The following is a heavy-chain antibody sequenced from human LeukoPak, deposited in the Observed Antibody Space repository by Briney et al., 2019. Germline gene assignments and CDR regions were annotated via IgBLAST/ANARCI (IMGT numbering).Heavy chain of an antibody. V-gene: IGHV3-11*01. Sequence: GGSLRLSCAASGFTFSDYYMSWIRQAPGKGLEWVSYISSSGSTICYADAVKGRFTISRDNGKNSLSLQMNSLRAEDTAVYYCVRVEYIYGYGSWGQGTLVTVSS. J-gene: IGHJ5*02. CDR3: VRVEYIYGYGS. CDR2: ISSSGSTI. D-gene: IGHD5-18*01. CDR1: GFTFSDYY.